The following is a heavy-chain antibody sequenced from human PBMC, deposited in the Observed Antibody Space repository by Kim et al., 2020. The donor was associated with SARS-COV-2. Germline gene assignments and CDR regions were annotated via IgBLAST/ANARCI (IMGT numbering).Heavy chain of an antibody. CDR3: ARRISSSATINWFDP. V-gene: IGHV5-51*01. CDR2: IYPGDSDT. Sequence: GESLKISCKGSGYSFTSYWIGWVRQMPGKGLEWMGIIYPGDSDTRYSPSFQGQVTISADKSISTAYLQWSSLKASDTAMYYCARRISSSATINWFDPWGQGTLVTVSS. J-gene: IGHJ5*02. CDR1: GYSFTSYW. D-gene: IGHD6-13*01.